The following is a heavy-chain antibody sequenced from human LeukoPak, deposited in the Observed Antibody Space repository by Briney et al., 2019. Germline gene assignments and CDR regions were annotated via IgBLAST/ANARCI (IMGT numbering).Heavy chain of an antibody. Sequence: PGGSLRLSCAASGFTFSNYWMSWVRQAPGKGLEWVANIKQDGSEKYYVDSVKGRFTISRDNAKNSLYLQMNSLGAEDTALYYCAKDISTQDDAFDIWGQGTMVTVSS. V-gene: IGHV3-7*03. CDR3: AKDISTQDDAFDI. CDR2: IKQDGSEK. D-gene: IGHD2/OR15-2a*01. CDR1: GFTFSNYW. J-gene: IGHJ3*02.